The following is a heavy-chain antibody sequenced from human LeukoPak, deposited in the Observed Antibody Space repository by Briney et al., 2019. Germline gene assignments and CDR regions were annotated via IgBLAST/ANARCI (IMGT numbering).Heavy chain of an antibody. J-gene: IGHJ6*03. D-gene: IGHD1-26*01. Sequence: GASVKVSCKGSGYTFTSYDINWVGQANGQGGEWMGWMNPHSVNTGYAQKFQRRVTMTRITSISTAYMELSSLISEDTAVYYCARLGFSRPYYYYYMDVWVKGTTVTVSS. V-gene: IGHV1-8*01. CDR1: GYTFTSYD. CDR3: ARLGFSRPYYYYYMDV. CDR2: MNPHSVNT.